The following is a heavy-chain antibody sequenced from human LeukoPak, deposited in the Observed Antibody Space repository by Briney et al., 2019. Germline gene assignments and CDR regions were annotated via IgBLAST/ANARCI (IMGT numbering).Heavy chain of an antibody. CDR1: GFTFSSYA. J-gene: IGHJ4*01. D-gene: IGHD3-10*01. CDR3: ARGPVYYYGSGSYTPLDY. V-gene: IGHV3-30*01. CDR2: ISYDGSNK. Sequence: GGSLRLSCAASGFTFSSYAMHWVRQAPGKGLEWVAVISYDGSNKYYADSVKGRFTISRDNSKNTLYLQMNSLRAEDTAVYYCARGPVYYYGSGSYTPLDYWGQEPWSPSPQ.